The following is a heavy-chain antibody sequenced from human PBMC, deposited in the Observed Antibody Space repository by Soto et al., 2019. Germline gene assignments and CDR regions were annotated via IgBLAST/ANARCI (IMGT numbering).Heavy chain of an antibody. CDR2: ISWNRGTI. D-gene: IGHD3-22*01. J-gene: IGHJ4*02. Sequence: PGGSLRLSCAASGFSFQNYAMHWVRQAPGKGLEWVSGISWNRGTIGYADSVRCRFTISRDNSKNTLYLQMNGLRAEDTAVYYCAKDRNYYDSSGQYFDYWGQGTLVTVSS. CDR3: AKDRNYYDSSGQYFDY. CDR1: GFSFQNYA. V-gene: IGHV3-9*01.